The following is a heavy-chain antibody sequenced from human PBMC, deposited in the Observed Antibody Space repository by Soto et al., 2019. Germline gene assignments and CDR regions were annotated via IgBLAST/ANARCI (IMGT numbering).Heavy chain of an antibody. J-gene: IGHJ5*02. CDR2: IYWDDDK. Sequence: QITLKESGPTLVKPTQTLTLTCTFSGFSLSTSGVGVGWIRQPPGKALEWLALIYWDDDKRYSPSLKSRLTITKDTSKNQVVLTMTNMDPVDTATYYCAHSFCYYGSGSSQTSWFDPWGQGTLVTVSS. CDR1: GFSLSTSGVG. D-gene: IGHD3-10*01. CDR3: AHSFCYYGSGSSQTSWFDP. V-gene: IGHV2-5*02.